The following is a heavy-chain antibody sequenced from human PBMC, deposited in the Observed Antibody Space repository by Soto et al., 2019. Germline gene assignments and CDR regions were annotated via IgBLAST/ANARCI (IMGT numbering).Heavy chain of an antibody. D-gene: IGHD3-9*01. Sequence: EVHLLESGGDLVQPGGSLRLSCAASAFIFSDYAMTWVRQAPGKGLEWVSTISRDAANTHYADSVTGRFTISRDNSKNTLYLQMSSLRGEDTVLSDCAKDPSTGYADHWGQGTLVTVSS. CDR1: AFIFSDYA. J-gene: IGHJ4*02. V-gene: IGHV3-23*01. CDR3: AKDPSTGYADH. CDR2: ISRDAANT.